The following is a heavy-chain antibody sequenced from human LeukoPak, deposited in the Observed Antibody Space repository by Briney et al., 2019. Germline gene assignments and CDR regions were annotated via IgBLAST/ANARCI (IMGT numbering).Heavy chain of an antibody. CDR1: GGSISSYY. CDR3: ARGSIAAGPLDY. CDR2: IYYSGST. V-gene: IGHV4-39*07. Sequence: SETLSLTCTVPGGSISSYYWSWIRQPPGKGLEWIGSIYYSGSTYYNPSLKSRVTISVDTSKNQFSLKLSSVTAADTAVYYCARGSIAAGPLDYWGQGTLVTVSS. J-gene: IGHJ4*02. D-gene: IGHD6-13*01.